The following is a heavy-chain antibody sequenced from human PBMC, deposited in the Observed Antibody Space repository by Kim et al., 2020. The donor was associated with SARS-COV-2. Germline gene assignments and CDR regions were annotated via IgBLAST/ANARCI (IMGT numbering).Heavy chain of an antibody. Sequence: NYNPSLKSRVTISVDTSKNQFSLKLSSVTAADTAVYYCAYNYGDYENFDYWGQGTLVTVSS. CDR3: AYNYGDYENFDY. D-gene: IGHD4-17*01. V-gene: IGHV4-34*01. J-gene: IGHJ4*02.